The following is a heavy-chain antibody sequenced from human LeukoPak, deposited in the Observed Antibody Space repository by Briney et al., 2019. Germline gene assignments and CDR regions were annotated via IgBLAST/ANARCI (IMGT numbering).Heavy chain of an antibody. CDR1: GFTFDDYT. CDR3: ARINSSSWYYFDY. D-gene: IGHD6-13*01. V-gene: IGHV3-7*03. J-gene: IGHJ4*02. CDR2: MKEDGSDI. Sequence: GGSLRLSCAASGFTFDDYTMSWVRQAPGKGLEWVAKMKEDGSDIHYVDSVRGRFSISRDNAKDSLYLQMNSLRVDDTAVYYCARINSSSWYYFDYWGQGTLVTVSS.